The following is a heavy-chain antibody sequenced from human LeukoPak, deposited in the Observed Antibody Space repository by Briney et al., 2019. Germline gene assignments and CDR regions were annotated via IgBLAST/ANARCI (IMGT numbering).Heavy chain of an antibody. Sequence: SGPTLVKPTQTLTLTCTFSGFSLSTSGVGVGWIRQPPGKALEGLALIYWNDDKRYSPSLKSRLPITKDTSKNQVVLTMTNMDPVDTATYYCAHSKSGSYWYGQYYFDYWGQGTLVTVSS. V-gene: IGHV2-5*01. J-gene: IGHJ4*02. CDR1: GFSLSTSGVG. CDR3: AHSKSGSYWYGQYYFDY. D-gene: IGHD1-26*01. CDR2: IYWNDDK.